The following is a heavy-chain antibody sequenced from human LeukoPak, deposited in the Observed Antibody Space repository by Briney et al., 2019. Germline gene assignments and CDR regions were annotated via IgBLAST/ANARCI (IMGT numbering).Heavy chain of an antibody. V-gene: IGHV4-34*01. CDR3: ASVGDYGFDI. Sequence: SETLSLTCAVYGGSFSGYYWSWIRQPPGKGLEWIGEINHSGSTNYNPSLKSRVTISVDTSKNQFSLKLSSVTAADTAVYYCASVGDYGFDIWGQGTLVTVSS. J-gene: IGHJ4*02. CDR1: GGSFSGYY. CDR2: INHSGST. D-gene: IGHD4-17*01.